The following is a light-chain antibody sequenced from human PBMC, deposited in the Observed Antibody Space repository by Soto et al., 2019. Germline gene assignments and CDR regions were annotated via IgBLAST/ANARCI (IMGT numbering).Light chain of an antibody. J-gene: IGLJ2*01. Sequence: QSALTQPASVSGSPGQSITISCTGTSSDVGGYNYVSWYQQHPGKAPKLMIYEVSYRPSGVSNRFSGSKPGNTASLTISGLQAEDEADYHCSSYTSSRTLVFGGGTKLTVL. CDR2: EVS. CDR1: SSDVGGYNY. CDR3: SSYTSSRTLV. V-gene: IGLV2-14*01.